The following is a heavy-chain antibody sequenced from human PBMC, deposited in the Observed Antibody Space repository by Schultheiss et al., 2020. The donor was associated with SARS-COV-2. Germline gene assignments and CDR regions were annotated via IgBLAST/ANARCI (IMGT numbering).Heavy chain of an antibody. V-gene: IGHV4-4*02. Sequence: GSLRLSCAVSGGSISSSNWWSWVRQPPGKGLEWIGEIYHSGSTNYNPSLKSRVTISVDKSKNQFSLKLSSVTAADTAVYYCARDLQLPNHYYYMDVWGKGTTVTVSS. CDR2: IYHSGST. CDR3: ARDLQLPNHYYYMDV. D-gene: IGHD2-2*01. CDR1: GGSISSSNW. J-gene: IGHJ6*03.